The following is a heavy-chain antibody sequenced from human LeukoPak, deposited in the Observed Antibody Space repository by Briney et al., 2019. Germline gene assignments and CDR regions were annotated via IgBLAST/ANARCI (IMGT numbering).Heavy chain of an antibody. CDR2: IPSDGSYT. CDR1: GFTFTSYA. D-gene: IGHD4-17*01. V-gene: IGHV3-30*18. CDR3: AKDRYGDYGPFDN. J-gene: IGHJ3*02. Sequence: GTSLRLSCAASGFTFTSYAMHWVRQAPGKGLEWVALIPSDGSYTYYADSVKGRFTISRDNSKNTLSLQMNSVRPDDTAVYYCAKDRYGDYGPFDNWGQGTMVTVSS.